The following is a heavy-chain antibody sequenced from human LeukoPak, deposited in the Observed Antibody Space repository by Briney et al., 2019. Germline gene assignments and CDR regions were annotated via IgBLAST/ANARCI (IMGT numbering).Heavy chain of an antibody. D-gene: IGHD3-10*01. V-gene: IGHV3-30*18. Sequence: GGSLRLSCAASGFTFSSYGMHWVRQAPGKGLEWVAVISYDGSNKYYADSVKGRFTISRDNSKNTLYLQMNSLRAEDTAVYYCAKGPLWFGDYWSNESLYYFDYWGQGTLVTVSS. J-gene: IGHJ4*02. CDR3: AKGPLWFGDYWSNESLYYFDY. CDR2: ISYDGSNK. CDR1: GFTFSSYG.